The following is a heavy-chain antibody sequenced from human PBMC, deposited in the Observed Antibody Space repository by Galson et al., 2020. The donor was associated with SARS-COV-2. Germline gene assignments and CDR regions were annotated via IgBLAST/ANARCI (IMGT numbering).Heavy chain of an antibody. J-gene: IGHJ4*02. CDR2: INHSGST. CDR3: ARGGLFRADDY. Sequence: SETLSLTCAVYGGSFSGYYWSWIRQPPGKGLEWIGEINHSGSTNYNPSLKSRVTISVDTSKNQFSLKLSSVTAADTAVYYCARGGLFRADDYWGQGTLVTVSS. V-gene: IGHV4-34*01. CDR1: GGSFSGYY. D-gene: IGHD3-10*01.